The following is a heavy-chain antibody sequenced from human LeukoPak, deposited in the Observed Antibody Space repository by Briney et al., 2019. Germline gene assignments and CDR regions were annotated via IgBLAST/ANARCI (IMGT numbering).Heavy chain of an antibody. Sequence: GSLRLSCAASGFTFSSYWMSWVRQPPGKGLEWIGSIYYSGSTYYNPSLKSRVTISVDTSKNQFSLKLSSVTAADTAVYYCARRVTRTWSGYYTAWFDPWGQGTLVTVSS. D-gene: IGHD3-3*01. CDR1: GFTFSSYW. CDR3: ARRVTRTWSGYYTAWFDP. CDR2: IYYSGST. J-gene: IGHJ5*02. V-gene: IGHV4-39*01.